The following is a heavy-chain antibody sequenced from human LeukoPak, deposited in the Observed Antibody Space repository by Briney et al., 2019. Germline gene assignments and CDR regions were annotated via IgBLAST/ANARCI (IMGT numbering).Heavy chain of an antibody. CDR3: AQGGWGRTAIPARIDY. CDR2: ISYEGTFT. CDR1: GFTFSNYA. D-gene: IGHD2-21*02. V-gene: IGHV3-30*04. Sequence: GGSLRLSCAASGFTFSNYAMHWVRQAPHKGLEWVAIISYEGTFTYYADSVRGRFTISRDNSKNTVYLQMNSLRVEDTAVYYCAQGGWGRTAIPARIDYWGQGTLVTVSS. J-gene: IGHJ4*02.